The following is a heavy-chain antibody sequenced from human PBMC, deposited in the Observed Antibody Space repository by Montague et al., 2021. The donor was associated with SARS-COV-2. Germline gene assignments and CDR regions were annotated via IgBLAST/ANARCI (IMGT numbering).Heavy chain of an antibody. J-gene: IGHJ4*02. Sequence: SETLSLTCTVSGGSIDGNHWTWVRQSPGKGLVWIGQIGSTNYNPSFESRISTSVDTSKSQFSLNLASVTAADSAIYYCAMLYGGGGGRGYWGQGTLVTVSS. V-gene: IGHV4-59*01. D-gene: IGHD4-23*01. CDR1: GGSIDGNH. CDR2: IGST. CDR3: AMLYGGGGGRGY.